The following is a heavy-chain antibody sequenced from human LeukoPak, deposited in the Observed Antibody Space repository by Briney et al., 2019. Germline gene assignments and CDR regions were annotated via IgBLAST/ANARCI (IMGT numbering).Heavy chain of an antibody. CDR2: INRNGSTT. V-gene: IGHV3-74*01. CDR3: ARADYYRFDY. J-gene: IGHJ4*02. CDR1: GFTFSSYW. Sequence: PGGSLRLSCAASGFTFSSYWMHWVRQTPGKGLVWVSRINRNGSTTDYADSVKGRFTISRDNAKNTLYLQMNSLRAEDTAVYYCARADYYRFDYWGQGTLVTVSS. D-gene: IGHD3-9*01.